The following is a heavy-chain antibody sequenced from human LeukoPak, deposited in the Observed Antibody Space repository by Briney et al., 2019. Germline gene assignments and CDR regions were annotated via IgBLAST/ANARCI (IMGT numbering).Heavy chain of an antibody. D-gene: IGHD2-15*01. CDR1: GFTFSNYA. J-gene: IGHJ4*02. Sequence: GGSLRLSCAASGFTFSNYAMSWVRQAPGKGLEWVSAITGSGGSTYYADSVKGRFTISRDNSKNTLYLQMNSLRAEDTAVYYCAKGTKLAVAANNYFDYWGQGTLLTVSS. V-gene: IGHV3-23*01. CDR2: ITGSGGST. CDR3: AKGTKLAVAANNYFDY.